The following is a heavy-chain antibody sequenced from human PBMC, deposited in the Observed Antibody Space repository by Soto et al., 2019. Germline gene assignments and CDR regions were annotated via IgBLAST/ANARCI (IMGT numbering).Heavy chain of an antibody. CDR3: ARDESSSWSPSNWFDP. CDR1: GGTFSSYT. J-gene: IGHJ5*02. Sequence: QVQLVQSGAEVKKPGSSVKVSCKASGGTFSSYTISWVRQAPGQGLEWMGRIIPILGIANYAQKFQGRVTITADKPTSSAYMELSSLRSEDTAVYYCARDESSSWSPSNWFDPWGQGTLVTVSS. CDR2: IIPILGIA. D-gene: IGHD6-13*01. V-gene: IGHV1-69*08.